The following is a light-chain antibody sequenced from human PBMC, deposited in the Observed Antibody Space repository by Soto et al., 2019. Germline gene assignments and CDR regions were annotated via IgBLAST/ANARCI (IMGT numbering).Light chain of an antibody. J-gene: IGKJ1*01. CDR3: QQYGSTPPT. CDR1: ESVSHDH. CDR2: GAS. Sequence: EIVLTQSPGTLSLSPGERATLSCRASESVSHDHLAWYQRKPGQAPRLLIYGASYRATDIPYRFSGSGSGTDFTLTIARLEAEDFAVYICQQYGSTPPTFGLGTKVEI. V-gene: IGKV3-20*01.